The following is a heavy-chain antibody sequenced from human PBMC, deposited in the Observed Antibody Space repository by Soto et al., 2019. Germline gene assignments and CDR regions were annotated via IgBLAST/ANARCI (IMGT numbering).Heavy chain of an antibody. CDR1: GGSFSGYY. J-gene: IGHJ6*02. Sequence: SETLSLTCAVYGGSFSGYYWSWIRQPPGKGLEWIGEINHSGSTNYNPFLKSRVTISVDTSKNQFSLKLSSVTAADTAVYYCARAKLYNWNPSTPLYYYYGMDVWGQGTTVTVSS. V-gene: IGHV4-34*01. CDR2: INHSGST. D-gene: IGHD1-20*01. CDR3: ARAKLYNWNPSTPLYYYYGMDV.